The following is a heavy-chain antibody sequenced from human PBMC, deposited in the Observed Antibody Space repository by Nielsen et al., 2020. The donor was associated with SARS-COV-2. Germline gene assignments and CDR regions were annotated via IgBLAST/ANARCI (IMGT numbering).Heavy chain of an antibody. V-gene: IGHV3-30*18. J-gene: IGHJ4*02. CDR3: AKGNRGCIAARPCYFDY. Sequence: GSLRLSCAASGFTFSSYGMHWVRQAPGKGLEWVAVISYDGSNKYYADSVKGRFTISRDNSKNTLYLQMNSLRAEDTAVYYCAKGNRGCIAARPCYFDYWGQGTLVTVSS. D-gene: IGHD6-6*01. CDR2: ISYDGSNK. CDR1: GFTFSSYG.